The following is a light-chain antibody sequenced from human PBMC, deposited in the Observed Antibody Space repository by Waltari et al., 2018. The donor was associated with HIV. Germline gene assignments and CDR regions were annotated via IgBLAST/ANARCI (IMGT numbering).Light chain of an antibody. CDR3: AAWHDSLNGSWV. Sequence: VTISCSGSSSKIGSNTVNWYQQLPGAAPKLLIYSNNQRPSGVPDRFSGSKSGTSASLAISGLQSEDEADYYCAAWHDSLNGSWVFGGGTKLTVL. J-gene: IGLJ3*02. V-gene: IGLV1-44*01. CDR1: SSKIGSNT. CDR2: SNN.